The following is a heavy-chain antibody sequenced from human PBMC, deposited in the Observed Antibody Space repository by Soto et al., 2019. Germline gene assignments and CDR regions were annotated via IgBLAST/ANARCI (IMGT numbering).Heavy chain of an antibody. V-gene: IGHV3-23*01. Sequence: EEQLLESGVGLVQLGGSLRLSCATSGFTFSSYGMSWVRQAPGKGLEWVSSISGSGAGIYYADSVKGRFTISRDNYKNKLYVQMNSMKADDSAISYCAKIKDHSGITHWGQGTQVTVSS. D-gene: IGHD1-26*01. J-gene: IGHJ4*02. CDR3: AKIKDHSGITH. CDR1: GFTFSSYG. CDR2: ISGSGAGI.